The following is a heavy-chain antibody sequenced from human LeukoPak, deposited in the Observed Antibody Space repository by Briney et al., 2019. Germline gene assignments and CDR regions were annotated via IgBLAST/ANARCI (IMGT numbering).Heavy chain of an antibody. CDR1: GFTFSSYS. V-gene: IGHV3-48*02. D-gene: IGHD5-24*01. CDR2: ISGSSSII. J-gene: IGHJ3*02. Sequence: GESLQSFCAASGFTFSSYSMHWVRQAPGKGLEWISYISGSSSIIYYTPSVKGRFTISRDNGKSSLYLQMNSLRDDDTAVYFCARGTWDGERTFDIWGQGASLTVSS. CDR3: ARGTWDGERTFDI.